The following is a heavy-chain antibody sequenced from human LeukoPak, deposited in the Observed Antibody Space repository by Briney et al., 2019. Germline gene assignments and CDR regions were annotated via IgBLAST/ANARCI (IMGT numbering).Heavy chain of an antibody. V-gene: IGHV4-59*01. CDR1: GGSISSYY. CDR2: IYYSGSN. Sequence: PETLSLTCTVSGGSISSYYGSWIRQPPGKGLEWIGYIYYSGSNNYNPSLKSRVTISVDTSKNQFSLKLSSVPDADTHVYECARDLNFDTNWFDLWGQGTLVTVSS. J-gene: IGHJ5*02. CDR3: ARDLNFDTNWFDL. D-gene: IGHD3-9*01.